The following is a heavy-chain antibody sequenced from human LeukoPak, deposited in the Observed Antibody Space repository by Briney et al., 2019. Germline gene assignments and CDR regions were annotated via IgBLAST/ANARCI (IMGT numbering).Heavy chain of an antibody. V-gene: IGHV1-69*13. Sequence: ASVKVSCKASGGTFSSYAISWVRQAPGQGLEWMGGIIPIFGTANYAQKFQGRVTITADESTSTAYMELSSLRSEDTAVYYCARRYGDCDYFDYWGQGTLVTVSS. CDR1: GGTFSSYA. J-gene: IGHJ4*02. CDR3: ARRYGDCDYFDY. CDR2: IIPIFGTA. D-gene: IGHD4-17*01.